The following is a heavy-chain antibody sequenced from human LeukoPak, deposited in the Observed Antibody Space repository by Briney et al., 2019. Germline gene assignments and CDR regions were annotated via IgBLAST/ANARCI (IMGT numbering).Heavy chain of an antibody. CDR2: IPHDQKNI. CDR1: GFIFSSYG. D-gene: IGHD2-2*02. V-gene: IGHV3-30*18. J-gene: IGHJ5*02. CDR3: AKVPVAGAIGWVDP. Sequence: GRSLRLSCAASGFIFSSYGMHWVRQAPGKGLEWLALIPHDQKNIYYADSVKGRFTISRDNSKNTVYLQMNSLRIEDTAVYYCAKVPVAGAIGWVDPWGQGTLVTVAS.